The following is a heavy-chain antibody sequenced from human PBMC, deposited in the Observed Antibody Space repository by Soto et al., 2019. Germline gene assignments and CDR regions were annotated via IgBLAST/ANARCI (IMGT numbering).Heavy chain of an antibody. CDR1: GFTFTAYA. J-gene: IGHJ6*02. D-gene: IGHD2-2*01. Sequence: EVQLLESGGGLVQPGGSLRLSCAASGFTFTAYAMTWVRQAPGKGLEWVSALSGSGSSTYYADSVKGRFTISRDNYKNTLFLQMNSLRAADTAVYYCATRRDASYYYYGMDVWGQGTTVTVSS. CDR3: ATRRDASYYYYGMDV. CDR2: LSGSGSST. V-gene: IGHV3-23*01.